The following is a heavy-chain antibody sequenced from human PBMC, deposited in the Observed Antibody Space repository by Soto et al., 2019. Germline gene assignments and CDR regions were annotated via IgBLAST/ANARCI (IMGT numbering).Heavy chain of an antibody. CDR3: AKVLRRYSSGWYVDY. CDR1: GVKFIGHG. CDR2: ISGSGGST. J-gene: IGHJ4*02. D-gene: IGHD6-19*01. V-gene: IGHV3-23*01. Sequence: GGFLRDCWGAAGVKFIGHGISRVRQDPGKGLEWVSAISGSGGSTYYADSVKGRFTISRDNSKNTLYLQMNSLRAEDTAVYYCAKVLRRYSSGWYVDYWGQGTLVTVSS.